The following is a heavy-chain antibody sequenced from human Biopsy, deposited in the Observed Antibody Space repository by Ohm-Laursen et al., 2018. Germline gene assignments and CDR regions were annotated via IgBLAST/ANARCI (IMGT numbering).Heavy chain of an antibody. CDR1: GKTFSDYQ. CDR2: INQAGTT. V-gene: IGHV4-34*08. D-gene: IGHD2-15*01. Sequence: GTLSLTCTVFGKTFSDYQWSWIRQPPGKGLEWIGQINQAGTTNYNPSLKSRVSISADASKYEFSLRLTSVPAADTAVYLCGNEVHGRDYWGLGAQVTVSS. CDR3: GNEVHGRDY. J-gene: IGHJ4*02.